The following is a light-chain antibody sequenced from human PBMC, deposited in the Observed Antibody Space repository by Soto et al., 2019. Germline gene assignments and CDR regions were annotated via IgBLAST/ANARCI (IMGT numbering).Light chain of an antibody. Sequence: QSALTQPRSVSGSPGQSVTISCTGTSSDVGGYNYVSWYQQHPGKAPKLMIYDVSKRPSGVPDRFSGSKSGNTASLTISGLQAEDDADYYCCSAAGSSLVFGGGTKLTVL. CDR3: CSAAGSSLV. CDR1: SSDVGGYNY. J-gene: IGLJ2*01. V-gene: IGLV2-11*01. CDR2: DVS.